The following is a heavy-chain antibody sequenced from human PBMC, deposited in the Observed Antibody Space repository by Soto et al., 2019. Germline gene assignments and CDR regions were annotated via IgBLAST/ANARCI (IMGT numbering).Heavy chain of an antibody. D-gene: IGHD2-15*01. V-gene: IGHV1-18*01. CDR2: ISAYNGNT. Sequence: GASVKVSCKASGYTFTSYGISWVRQAPRQGLEWMGWISAYNGNTNYAQKLQGRLTMTTDTSTSTAYMELRSLRSDDTAVYYCARGGVVVAATADRFDPWGQGTLVTVSS. J-gene: IGHJ5*02. CDR1: GYTFTSYG. CDR3: ARGGVVVAATADRFDP.